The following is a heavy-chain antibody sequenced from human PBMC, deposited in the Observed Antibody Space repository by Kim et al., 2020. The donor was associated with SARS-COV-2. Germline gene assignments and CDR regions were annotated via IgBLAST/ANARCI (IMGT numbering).Heavy chain of an antibody. Sequence: SETLSLTCTVSGGSISSGGYYWSWIRQHPGKGLEWIGYIYYSGSTYYNPSLKSRVTISVDTSKNQFSLKLSSVTAADTAVYYCARMPRTYSSSRESKAYYFDYWGQGTLVTVSS. J-gene: IGHJ4*02. CDR3: ARMPRTYSSSRESKAYYFDY. V-gene: IGHV4-31*03. CDR2: IYYSGST. D-gene: IGHD6-6*01. CDR1: GGSISSGGYY.